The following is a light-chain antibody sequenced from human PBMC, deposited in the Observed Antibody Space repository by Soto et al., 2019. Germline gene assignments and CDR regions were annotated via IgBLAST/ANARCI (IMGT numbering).Light chain of an antibody. CDR3: QLYGSSART. J-gene: IGKJ1*01. CDR1: QTVSSNS. CDR2: GAS. Sequence: EIVLMQSPGTLSLSPGERATLSCRASQTVSSNSLAWYHQKPGQAPRLLIYGASSRATGIPDRFSGSGSGTDFTLTISGLEPEDFAVYYCQLYGSSARTFGQGTKVDIK. V-gene: IGKV3-20*01.